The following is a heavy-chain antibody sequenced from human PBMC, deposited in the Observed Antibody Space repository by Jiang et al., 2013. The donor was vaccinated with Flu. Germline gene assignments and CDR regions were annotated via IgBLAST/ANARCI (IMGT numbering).Heavy chain of an antibody. CDR1: GYTFTSYA. J-gene: IGHJ3*02. V-gene: IGHV7-4-1*02. Sequence: QSGSELKKPGASVKVSCKASGYTFTSYAMNWVRQAPGQGLSGWDGQHHTGTNVCPGLHRTVCLSLDTSVSTAYLQISSLKAEDAAVYYCARVIPVEVPVALVEAFDIWGQGTMVTVSS. D-gene: IGHD2-2*01. CDR2: QHHTGT. CDR3: ARVIPVEVPVALVEAFDI.